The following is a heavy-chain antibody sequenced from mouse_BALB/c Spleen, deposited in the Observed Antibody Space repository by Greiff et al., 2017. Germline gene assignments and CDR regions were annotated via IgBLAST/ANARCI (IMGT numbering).Heavy chain of an antibody. D-gene: IGHD1-2*01. Sequence: EVQGVESGGGLVQPGGSRKLSCAASGFTFSSFGMHWVRQAPEKGLEWVAYISSGSSTIYYADTVKGRFTISRDNPKNTLFLQMTSLRSEDTAMYYCARSLGYDYAMDYWGQGTSVTVSS. CDR1: GFTFSSFG. CDR2: ISSGSSTI. CDR3: ARSLGYDYAMDY. V-gene: IGHV5-17*02. J-gene: IGHJ4*01.